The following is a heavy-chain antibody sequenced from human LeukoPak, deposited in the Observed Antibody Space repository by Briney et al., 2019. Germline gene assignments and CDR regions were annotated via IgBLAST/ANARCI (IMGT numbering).Heavy chain of an antibody. V-gene: IGHV3-30*02. CDR2: IRYDGSKK. CDR3: ARDVPPPYAFDI. CDR1: GFTFSSYG. Sequence: PGGSLRLSCAASGFTFSSYGMHWVRQAPGKGLEWVAFIRYDGSKKYYADSVKGRFTISRDNSKNTLYLQMNSLRAEDTAVYYCARDVPPPYAFDIWGQGTMVTVSS. J-gene: IGHJ3*02. D-gene: IGHD3-10*02.